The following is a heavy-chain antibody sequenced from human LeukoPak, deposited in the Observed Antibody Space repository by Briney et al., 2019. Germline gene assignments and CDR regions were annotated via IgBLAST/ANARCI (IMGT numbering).Heavy chain of an antibody. Sequence: GASLKISCKGSGYSFTSYWIGWVRQMPGKGLEWMGIIYPGDSDTRYSPSFQGQVTISADKSISTAYLQWSSLKASDTAMYYCARPITMVRGVIANIDYWGQGTLVTVSS. J-gene: IGHJ4*02. D-gene: IGHD3-10*01. CDR2: IYPGDSDT. V-gene: IGHV5-51*01. CDR1: GYSFTSYW. CDR3: ARPITMVRGVIANIDY.